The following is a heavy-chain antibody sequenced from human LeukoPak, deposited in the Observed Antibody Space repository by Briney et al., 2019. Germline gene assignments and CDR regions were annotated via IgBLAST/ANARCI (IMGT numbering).Heavy chain of an antibody. CDR1: GFTFNTYD. D-gene: IGHD6-13*01. CDR2: ISGSGGST. CDR3: AKDLGAAAGRIGFDY. Sequence: GGSLRLSCVASGFTFNTYDMSWVRQAPGKGLEWVSAISGSGGSTYYADSVKGRFTISRDNSKNTLYLQMNSLRAEDTAVYYCAKDLGAAAGRIGFDYWGQGTLVTVSS. V-gene: IGHV3-23*01. J-gene: IGHJ4*02.